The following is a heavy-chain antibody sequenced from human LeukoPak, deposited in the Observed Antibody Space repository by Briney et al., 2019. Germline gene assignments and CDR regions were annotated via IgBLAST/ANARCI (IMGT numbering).Heavy chain of an antibody. V-gene: IGHV4-31*03. CDR1: GDSISSGDYY. Sequence: SETLSLTCTVYGDSISSGDYYWPWIRQHPGKGLEWIGCIYYSGSTYYNLSLKSRVIISADTSKNHFSLKLSSVTAADTAVYYCARVREATIAPFFDYWGQGILVTVSS. CDR3: ARVREATIAPFFDY. CDR2: IYYSGST. J-gene: IGHJ4*02. D-gene: IGHD6-13*01.